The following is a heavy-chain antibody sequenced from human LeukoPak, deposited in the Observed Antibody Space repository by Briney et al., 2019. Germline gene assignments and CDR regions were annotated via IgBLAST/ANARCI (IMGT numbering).Heavy chain of an antibody. CDR1: GFTFSSYG. CDR2: IRSNGNSK. V-gene: IGHV3-30*02. J-gene: IGHJ3*02. D-gene: IGHD3-16*01. CDR3: SKDESYDAGSNAFDI. Sequence: GGSLRLSCAASGFTFSSYGMYWVRQAPGKGLEWLAFIRSNGNSKYYADSVKGRFTVSRDNSKNTLYLEMNSLRVGDTAVYFCSKDESYDAGSNAFDIWGQGTMVTVSS.